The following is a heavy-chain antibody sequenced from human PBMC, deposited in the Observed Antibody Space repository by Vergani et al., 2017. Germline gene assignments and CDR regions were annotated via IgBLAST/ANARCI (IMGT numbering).Heavy chain of an antibody. CDR2: INSDGSST. CDR3: ARDQETRMVRGVIMSGRTEPYYYYGMDV. CDR1: GFTFSSYW. J-gene: IGHJ6*02. D-gene: IGHD3-10*01. V-gene: IGHV3-74*01. Sequence: EVQLVESGGGLVQPGGSLRLSCAASGFTFSSYWMHWVRQAPGKGLVWVSRINSDGSSTSYADSVKGRFTISRDNAKNSLYLQMNSLRAEDTAVYYCARDQETRMVRGVIMSGRTEPYYYYGMDVWGQGP.